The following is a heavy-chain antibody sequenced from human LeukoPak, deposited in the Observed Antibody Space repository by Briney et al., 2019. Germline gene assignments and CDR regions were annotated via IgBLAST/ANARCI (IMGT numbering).Heavy chain of an antibody. CDR3: VLGYCSGGSCWEGWFDP. CDR1: GYSFTSYR. V-gene: IGHV5-51*01. Sequence: GESLKISCKGSGYSFTSYRIGWVRQMPGKGLEWMGIIYPGDSDTRYSPSFQGQVTISADKSISTAYLQWSSLKASDTAMYYCVLGYCSGGSCWEGWFDPWGQGTLVTVSS. CDR2: IYPGDSDT. J-gene: IGHJ5*02. D-gene: IGHD2-15*01.